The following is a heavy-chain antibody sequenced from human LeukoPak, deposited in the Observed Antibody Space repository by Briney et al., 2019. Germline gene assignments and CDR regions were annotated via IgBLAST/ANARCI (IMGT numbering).Heavy chain of an antibody. CDR1: GYTFTSYG. D-gene: IGHD3-22*01. CDR3: ARTEYYDSSGYYYVGVPFDY. V-gene: IGHV1-18*01. CDR2: ISAYNGNT. J-gene: IGHJ4*02. Sequence: ASVKVSCKASGYTFTSYGISWVRQAPGQGLEWMGWISAYNGNTNYAQKLQGRVTMTTDTSTSTAYMELRSLRSDDTAVYYCARTEYYDSSGYYYVGVPFDYWGQGTLVTVSS.